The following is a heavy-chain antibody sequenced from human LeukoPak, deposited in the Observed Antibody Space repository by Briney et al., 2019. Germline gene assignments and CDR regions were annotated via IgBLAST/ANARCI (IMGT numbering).Heavy chain of an antibody. D-gene: IGHD3-16*01. V-gene: IGHV1-8*01. CDR3: ARGGGSGYYAFDY. J-gene: IGHJ4*02. Sequence: ASVKVSCTASGYTFTSCDINWVRQATGQGLEWMGWMNPNSDNTGYAQKFLGRVSMTRNTSISTAYMELSSLRSEDTAVYYCARGGGSGYYAFDYWGQGTLVTVSS. CDR2: MNPNSDNT. CDR1: GYTFTSCD.